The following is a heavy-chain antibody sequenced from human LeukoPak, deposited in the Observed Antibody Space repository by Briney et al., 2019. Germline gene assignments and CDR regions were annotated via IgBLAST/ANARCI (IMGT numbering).Heavy chain of an antibody. V-gene: IGHV3-23*01. CDR3: ARCYSRSWHAYDF. J-gene: IGHJ3*01. CDR1: GFTFSNYV. CDR2: ISANGGNP. D-gene: IGHD1-26*01. Sequence: GGSLRLSCAASGFTFSNYVMIWVRQASGKRLEWVSAISANGGNPYYAASVKGRFAISRDNSKNTQYLHMNSLRAEDTAVYHCARCYSRSWHAYDFWGQGTMVTVSS.